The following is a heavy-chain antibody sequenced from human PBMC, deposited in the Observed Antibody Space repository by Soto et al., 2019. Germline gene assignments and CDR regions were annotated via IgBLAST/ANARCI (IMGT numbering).Heavy chain of an antibody. D-gene: IGHD3-3*01. CDR1: GFTFDDYA. Sequence: GGSLRLSCAASGFTFDDYAMHWVRQAPGKGLEWVSGISWNSGSIGYADSVKGRFTISRDNAKNSLYLQMNSLRAEDTAVYYCAREEGFPGAFDIWGQGTMVTVSS. J-gene: IGHJ3*02. CDR3: AREEGFPGAFDI. V-gene: IGHV3-9*01. CDR2: ISWNSGSI.